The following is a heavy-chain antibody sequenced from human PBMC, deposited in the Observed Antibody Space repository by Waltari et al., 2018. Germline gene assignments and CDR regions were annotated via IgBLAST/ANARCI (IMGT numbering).Heavy chain of an antibody. CDR3: ARESSGSYIDY. V-gene: IGHV3-30-3*01. Sequence: QVQLVQSGAEVKKPGSSVKVSCKASGGTFSSYAMPWVRQAPGKGLEWVAVISYDGSNKYYADYVKGRFTISRDNSKNTLYLQMNSLRAEDTAVYYCARESSGSYIDYWGQGTLVTVSS. CDR1: GGTFSSYA. J-gene: IGHJ4*02. D-gene: IGHD1-26*01. CDR2: ISYDGSNK.